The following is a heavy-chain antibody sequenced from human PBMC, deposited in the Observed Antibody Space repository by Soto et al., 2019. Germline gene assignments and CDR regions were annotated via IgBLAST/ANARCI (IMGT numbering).Heavy chain of an antibody. J-gene: IGHJ4*02. CDR3: ARDKITGVFDN. Sequence: PSETLSLTCTVSGGSISSGGYYWSWIRQHPGKGLEWIGYIYYSGSTYYNPSLKSRVTISVDTSKNQFSLKLSSVTAADTAVYYCARDKITGVFDNWGQGTLVTISS. V-gene: IGHV4-31*03. CDR2: IYYSGST. CDR1: GGSISSGGYY. D-gene: IGHD2-8*02.